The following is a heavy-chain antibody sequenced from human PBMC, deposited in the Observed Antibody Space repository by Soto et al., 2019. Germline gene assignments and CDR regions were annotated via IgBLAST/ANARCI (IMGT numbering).Heavy chain of an antibody. Sequence: QVQLVQSGAEVKKPGASVKVSCKASGYTFTGYYMHWVRQAPGQGLEWMGWINPNSGGTNYAQKFQGWVTMTRGTSISTAYMELSRLRSDDTAVYYCARDHCSGGSCVDAFDIWGQGTMVTVSS. V-gene: IGHV1-2*04. CDR2: INPNSGGT. J-gene: IGHJ3*02. CDR3: ARDHCSGGSCVDAFDI. D-gene: IGHD2-15*01. CDR1: GYTFTGYY.